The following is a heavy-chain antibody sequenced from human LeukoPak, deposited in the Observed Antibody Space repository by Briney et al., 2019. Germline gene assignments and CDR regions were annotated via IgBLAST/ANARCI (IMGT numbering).Heavy chain of an antibody. CDR3: ARDQRCSRYDGGCDQWYFDP. V-gene: IGHV4-59*01. J-gene: IGHJ2*01. CDR1: GDSISGYY. D-gene: IGHD5-12*01. CDR2: IYHNAFT. Sequence: SETLSLTCTVSGDSISGYYWSWLRQPPGKGLEWIGYIYHNAFTHYNPSLRSRVTISVDTSRNQFSLKLTSATAADTAIYYCARDQRCSRYDGGCDQWYFDPWGRGTLVTVSS.